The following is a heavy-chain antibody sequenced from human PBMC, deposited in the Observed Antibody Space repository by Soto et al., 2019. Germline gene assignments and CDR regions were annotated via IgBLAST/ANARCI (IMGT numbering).Heavy chain of an antibody. CDR2: IYYSGIS. CDR3: ARTEWIQLWFDY. Sequence: QVQLLESGPGLVKPSQTLSLICNVPGASISSGGYYWSWIRQRPGGGLEWLGFIYYSGISHYNPSLKSRATISVDTSKNQFSLKLISVTAADTAVYYYARTEWIQLWFDYWGQGALVTVS. D-gene: IGHD5-18*01. V-gene: IGHV4-31*03. CDR1: GASISSGGYY. J-gene: IGHJ4*02.